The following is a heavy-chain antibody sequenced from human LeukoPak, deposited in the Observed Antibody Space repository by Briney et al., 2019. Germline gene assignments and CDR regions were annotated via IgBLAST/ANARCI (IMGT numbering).Heavy chain of an antibody. J-gene: IGHJ4*02. CDR3: ARAWCSSTSCLDY. D-gene: IGHD2-2*01. V-gene: IGHV4-59*12. Sequence: SETLSLTCTVSGGSISSYYWSWIRQPPGKGLEWIGYIYYSGSTNYNPSLKSRVTISVDTSKNQFSLKLSSVTAADTAVYYCARAWCSSTSCLDYWGQGTLVTVSS. CDR2: IYYSGST. CDR1: GGSISSYY.